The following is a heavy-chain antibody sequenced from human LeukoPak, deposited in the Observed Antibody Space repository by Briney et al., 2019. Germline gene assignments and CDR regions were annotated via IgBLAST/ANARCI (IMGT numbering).Heavy chain of an antibody. Sequence: GGSLRLSCAASGFSFSDYYMSWIRQAPGKGLEWVSYISGSTSYTDYADSVKGRFTISRDNAKNPLYLQMNSLRAEDTAVYYCARTLVAAPGSKGGPWGQGTLVTVSS. CDR2: ISGSTSYT. J-gene: IGHJ5*02. D-gene: IGHD6-13*01. CDR1: GFSFSDYY. V-gene: IGHV3-11*03. CDR3: ARTLVAAPGSKGGP.